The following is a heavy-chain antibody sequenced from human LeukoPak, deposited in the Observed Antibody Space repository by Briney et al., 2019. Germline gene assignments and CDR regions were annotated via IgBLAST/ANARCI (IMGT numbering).Heavy chain of an antibody. CDR2: IYYSGST. CDR3: ARHPYGDYSPYYFDY. CDR1: GGSLSTSRYY. J-gene: IGHJ4*02. D-gene: IGHD4-17*01. V-gene: IGHV4-39*01. Sequence: SETLSLTCTVSGGSLSTSRYYWGWIRQPPGNGLESIGRIYYSGSTYYNPSLKSRVTISVDTSKNRFSLKLSSVTAADTAVYYRARHPYGDYSPYYFDYWGQGSLVSVSS.